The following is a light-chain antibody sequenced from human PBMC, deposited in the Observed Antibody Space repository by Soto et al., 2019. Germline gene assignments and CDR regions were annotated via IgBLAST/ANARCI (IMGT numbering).Light chain of an antibody. Sequence: EIVLTQSPGTLSLSPGDRATLSCRASQTISSTYLAWYQQKPGQAPRLLIYAASTRATGIPDRFSGSGSGTDFTLTIRRLEPEDFAVYYCQQYGSSYPWTFGQGTKVDIK. V-gene: IGKV3-20*01. CDR2: AAS. CDR3: QQYGSSYPWT. CDR1: QTISSTY. J-gene: IGKJ1*01.